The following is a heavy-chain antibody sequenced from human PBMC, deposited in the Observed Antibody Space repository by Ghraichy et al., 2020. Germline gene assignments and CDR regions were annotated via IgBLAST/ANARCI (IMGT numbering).Heavy chain of an antibody. Sequence: GESLNISCAASGFTFSSYATSWVRQAPGKGLEWVSAISASGGSTYYADSVKGRFTISRDNSKNTLYLQMNSLRAEDTAVYYCAKPGSYWSPHYYFYMDVWGKGTTVTVSS. CDR1: GFTFSSYA. CDR3: AKPGSYWSPHYYFYMDV. D-gene: IGHD2-15*01. J-gene: IGHJ6*03. V-gene: IGHV3-23*01. CDR2: ISASGGST.